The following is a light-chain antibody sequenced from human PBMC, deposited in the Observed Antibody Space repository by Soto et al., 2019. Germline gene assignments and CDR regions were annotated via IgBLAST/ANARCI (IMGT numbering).Light chain of an antibody. J-gene: IGKJ3*01. CDR1: QGIRNN. Sequence: DIQMTQSPPSLSASAGDTITITCRASQGIRNNLAWYRQKPGKVPELLIYAASTFHSGVPSRFSGRGSGTDFTLTISRLQPEDVATYYCQKYYSVPFTFGPGTKVEIK. CDR2: AAS. CDR3: QKYYSVPFT. V-gene: IGKV1-27*01.